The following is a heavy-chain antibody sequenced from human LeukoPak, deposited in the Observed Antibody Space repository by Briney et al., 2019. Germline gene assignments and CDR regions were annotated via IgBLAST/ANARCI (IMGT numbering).Heavy chain of an antibody. V-gene: IGHV3-9*03. CDR2: ISWNSGSI. J-gene: IGHJ4*02. CDR3: AKDIHSSGWFPNFDY. Sequence: GGSLRLSCAASGFTFDDYAMHWVRQAPGKGLEWVSGISWNSGSIGYADSVKGRFTISRGNAKNSLYLQMNSLRAEDMALYYCAKDIHSSGWFPNFDYWGQGTLVTVSS. D-gene: IGHD6-19*01. CDR1: GFTFDDYA.